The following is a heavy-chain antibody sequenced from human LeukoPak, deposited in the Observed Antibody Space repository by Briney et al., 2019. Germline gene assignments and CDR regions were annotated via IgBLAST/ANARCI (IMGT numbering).Heavy chain of an antibody. V-gene: IGHV1-2*02. J-gene: IGHJ3*02. CDR2: INPNSGGT. Sequence: EASVKVSCKASGYTFTGYCMHWVRQAPGQGLEWMGWINPNSGGTNYAQKFQGRVTMTRDTSISTAYMELSRLRSDDTAVYYCARDTAYTAMASDDAFDIWGQGTMVTVSS. CDR3: ARDTAYTAMASDDAFDI. CDR1: GYTFTGYC. D-gene: IGHD5-18*01.